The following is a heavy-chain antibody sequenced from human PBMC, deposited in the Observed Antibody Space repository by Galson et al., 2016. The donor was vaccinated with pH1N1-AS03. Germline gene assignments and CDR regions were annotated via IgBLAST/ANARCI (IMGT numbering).Heavy chain of an antibody. Sequence: SLRLSCAASGFSFTTYGMHWVRQAPGRGLEWVAFIESDGSKTLYSDSLKGRFSISRDNSKNTLFLQMNSLRSEDTAVYYCANALGSGTMGPHFYFYGMDVWGQGTTVIVSS. J-gene: IGHJ6*02. D-gene: IGHD3-10*01. CDR3: ANALGSGTMGPHFYFYGMDV. V-gene: IGHV3-30*02. CDR1: GFSFTTYG. CDR2: IESDGSKT.